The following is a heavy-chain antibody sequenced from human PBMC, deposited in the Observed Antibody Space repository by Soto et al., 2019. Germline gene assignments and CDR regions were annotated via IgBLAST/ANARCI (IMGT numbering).Heavy chain of an antibody. CDR1: GDSIKNKY. V-gene: IGHV4-59*01. CDR2: MDYSGRA. Sequence: PSETLSLTCTVSGDSIKNKYWTWVRQPPGKGLEWIGSMDYSGRASHNPSLKSRVAMFVDTSNSKFSLKLISVTAADTAMYYCAGENRLLGLTGWLDPWGQGTQVTVSS. D-gene: IGHD3-3*01. CDR3: AGENRLLGLTGWLDP. J-gene: IGHJ5*02.